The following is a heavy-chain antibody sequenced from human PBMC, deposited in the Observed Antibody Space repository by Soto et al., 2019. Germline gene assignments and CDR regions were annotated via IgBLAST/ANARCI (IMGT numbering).Heavy chain of an antibody. Sequence: EVQLVESGGGLVQPGGSLRLSCAASGFTFSSYWMRWVRQAPGKGLVWVSRINSDGSSTSYADSVKGRFTISRDNAKNTLYLLMNGLRAEDTAVYYCARDEWIDRGMDVWGQGTTVTVSS. D-gene: IGHD3-22*01. V-gene: IGHV3-74*01. CDR1: GFTFSSYW. CDR2: INSDGSST. CDR3: ARDEWIDRGMDV. J-gene: IGHJ6*02.